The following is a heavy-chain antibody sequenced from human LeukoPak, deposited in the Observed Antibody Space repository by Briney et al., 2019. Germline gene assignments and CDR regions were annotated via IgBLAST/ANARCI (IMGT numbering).Heavy chain of an antibody. V-gene: IGHV1-18*01. Sequence: GSVKVSCKASGYTFTSYGISWVRQAPGQGLEWMGWISAYNGNTNYAQKFQGRVTMTTDTSTSTAYMELRSLRSDDTAVYYCARTGQGGSFQPYYYYGMDVWGQGTTVTVSS. CDR1: GYTFTSYG. CDR3: ARTGQGGSFQPYYYYGMDV. D-gene: IGHD1-26*01. J-gene: IGHJ6*02. CDR2: ISAYNGNT.